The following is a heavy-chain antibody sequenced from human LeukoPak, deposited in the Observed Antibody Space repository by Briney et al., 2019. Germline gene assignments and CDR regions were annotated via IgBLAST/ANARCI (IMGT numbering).Heavy chain of an antibody. V-gene: IGHV1-2*02. CDR1: GYTFTSYG. D-gene: IGHD6-6*01. CDR3: ASTSSQEGMDV. CDR2: INPNSGGT. Sequence: ASVKVSCTASGYTFTSYGISWVRQAPGQGLEWMGWINPNSGGTKYVQKFQGRVTMTRDTSITTGYMELSRLTSDDTAVYYCASTSSQEGMDVWGQGTTVTVSS. J-gene: IGHJ6*02.